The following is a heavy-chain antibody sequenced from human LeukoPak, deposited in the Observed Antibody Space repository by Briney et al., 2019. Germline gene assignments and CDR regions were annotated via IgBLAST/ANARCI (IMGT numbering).Heavy chain of an antibody. V-gene: IGHV4-59*01. Sequence: SETLSLTCTVSGGSISSYYWSWIRQPPGKGLEWIGYIYYSGSTNYNPSLKSRVTISVDTSKNQFSLKLSSVTAADTAVYYCAREVQLERRTDAFDIWGQGTMVTVSS. J-gene: IGHJ3*02. CDR1: GGSISSYY. CDR2: IYYSGST. CDR3: AREVQLERRTDAFDI. D-gene: IGHD1-1*01.